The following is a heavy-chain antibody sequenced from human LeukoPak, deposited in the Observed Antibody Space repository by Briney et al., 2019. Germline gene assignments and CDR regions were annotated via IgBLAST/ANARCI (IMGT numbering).Heavy chain of an antibody. CDR3: ARLASGSYGPLTPFDY. CDR1: GGSVSSDSYY. J-gene: IGHJ4*02. D-gene: IGHD1-26*01. Sequence: SETLSLICTVSGGSVSSDSYYWSWIRQPPGKGLEWIGHVYYSGTTNYNPSLESRVTISIDTSKNQFSLRLSSVTAADTAVYYSARLASGSYGPLTPFDYWGQGTLVTVSS. V-gene: IGHV4-61*01. CDR2: VYYSGTT.